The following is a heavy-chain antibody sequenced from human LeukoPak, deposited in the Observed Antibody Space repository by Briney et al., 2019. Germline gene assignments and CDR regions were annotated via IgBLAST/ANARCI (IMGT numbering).Heavy chain of an antibody. CDR1: GFTFSDYS. CDR3: ASHAHDYDSSGYFDS. J-gene: IGHJ4*02. V-gene: IGHV3-23*01. D-gene: IGHD3-22*01. CDR2: ISVSGGSE. Sequence: GGSLRLSCAASGFTFSDYSMNWVRQAPGKGLEWVSGISVSGGSEYYADSVKGRFSVSRDNSKHTVYLQMNSLRAEDTAVYFCASHAHDYDSSGYFDSWGQGALVTVSS.